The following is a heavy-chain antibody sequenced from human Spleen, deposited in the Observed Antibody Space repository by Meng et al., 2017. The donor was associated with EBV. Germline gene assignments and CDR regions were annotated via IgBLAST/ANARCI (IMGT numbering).Heavy chain of an antibody. CDR1: GGSLSSGTYS. J-gene: IGHJ2*01. CDR2: IFHSGST. CDR3: ARRNGDKYWYFDL. Sequence: LQRQAAGPGLLNLYQPLSLSGAVSGGSLSSGTYSWSWIRQPPGKGLEWVGYIFHSGSTYYNPSLKSRVTISVSRSKNQFSLKLSSVTAADTAVYYCARRNGDKYWYFDLWGRGTLVTVSS. D-gene: IGHD4-17*01. V-gene: IGHV4-30-2*01.